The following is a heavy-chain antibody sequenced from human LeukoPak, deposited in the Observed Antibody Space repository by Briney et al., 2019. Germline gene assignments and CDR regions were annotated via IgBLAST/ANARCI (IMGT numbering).Heavy chain of an antibody. CDR3: ARGGWRLDY. J-gene: IGHJ4*02. D-gene: IGHD2-15*01. V-gene: IGHV4-59*01. Sequence: SETLSLTCTVSGGSISSYYWSWIRQPPGKGLEWIGYIYYTGTTNYNPSIKSRVTISVDTSKNQFSLKLSSVTAADTAVYYCARGGWRLDYWGQGTLVTVSS. CDR1: GGSISSYY. CDR2: IYYTGTT.